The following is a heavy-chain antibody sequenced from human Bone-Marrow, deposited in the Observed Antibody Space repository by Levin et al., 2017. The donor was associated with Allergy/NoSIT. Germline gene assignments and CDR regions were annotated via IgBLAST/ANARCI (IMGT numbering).Heavy chain of an antibody. V-gene: IGHV4-30-4*01. J-gene: IGHJ6*02. D-gene: IGHD3-22*01. CDR1: GASISSNDYY. Sequence: LSCTVSGASISSNDYYWSWIRQPPGKGLEWIGYIYSSGNTHYNPSLKSRVTMSLDASKNQISLKLNSVTAADTAVYYCARDRDYYDSSGYDIVYYGMDVWGQGTTVTVSS. CDR2: IYSSGNT. CDR3: ARDRDYYDSSGYDIVYYGMDV.